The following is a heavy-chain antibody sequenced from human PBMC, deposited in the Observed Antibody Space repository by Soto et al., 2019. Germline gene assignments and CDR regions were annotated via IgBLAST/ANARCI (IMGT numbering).Heavy chain of an antibody. V-gene: IGHV1-18*01. CDR3: ARSNMYFDY. CDR2: ISTYNGNT. Sequence: GASVKVSCKASGYTFTSYGIGWVRQAPGQGLEWMGWISTYNGNTNYPQKVQGRVTLTTDTSTSTAYMELRSLRSDDTAVYYCARSNMYFDYWGQGSLVTVSS. J-gene: IGHJ4*02. CDR1: GYTFTSYG.